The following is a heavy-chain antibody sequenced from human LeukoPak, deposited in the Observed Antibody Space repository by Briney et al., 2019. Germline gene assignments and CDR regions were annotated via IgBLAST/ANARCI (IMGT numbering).Heavy chain of an antibody. V-gene: IGHV4-39*07. CDR1: GGSISSSNYY. CDR3: AGLQLWLKSADY. D-gene: IGHD5-18*01. J-gene: IGHJ4*02. Sequence: KASETLSLTCTVSGGSISSSNYYWGWIRQPPGKGLEWIGSIYYSGSTYYNPSLKSRVTISVDTSKNQFSLKLSSVTAADTAVYYCAGLQLWLKSADYWGQGTLVTVSS. CDR2: IYYSGST.